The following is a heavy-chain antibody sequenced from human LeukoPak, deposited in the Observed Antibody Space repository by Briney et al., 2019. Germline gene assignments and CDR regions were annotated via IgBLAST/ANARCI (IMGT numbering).Heavy chain of an antibody. CDR3: AKSDEDAWSDDFDI. J-gene: IGHJ3*02. Sequence: GGSLRLSYAVSGFTFSHYDMHWVRQAPGKGLEWVAVISYDGINKYYGDSVKGQFTISRDNSKNTLYLQMTSLRPEDTAVYYCAKSDEDAWSDDFDIGGQGTMVIVSS. V-gene: IGHV3-30*18. CDR2: ISYDGINK. D-gene: IGHD2-15*01. CDR1: GFTFSHYD.